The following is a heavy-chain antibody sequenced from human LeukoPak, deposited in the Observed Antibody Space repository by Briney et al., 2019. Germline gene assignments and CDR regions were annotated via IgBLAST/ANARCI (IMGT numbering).Heavy chain of an antibody. CDR1: GGTFSSYA. V-gene: IGHV1-69*13. CDR2: IIPIFGTA. Sequence: SVKVSCKASGGTFSSYAISWVRQAPGQGLEWLGGIIPIFGTANYAQKFQGRVTITADESTRTAYMVLNRLGDEGTAVDYYARADGISGYSYAAFDIWGQGTMVTVSS. D-gene: IGHD5-18*01. CDR3: ARADGISGYSYAAFDI. J-gene: IGHJ3*02.